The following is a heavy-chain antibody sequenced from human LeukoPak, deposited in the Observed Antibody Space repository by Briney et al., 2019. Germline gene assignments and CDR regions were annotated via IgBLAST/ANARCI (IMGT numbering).Heavy chain of an antibody. CDR1: GGSISSSSYY. J-gene: IGHJ6*03. D-gene: IGHD3-10*01. V-gene: IGHV4-39*01. CDR3: ATTPMRSYGSGSYSRMHYYYYMDV. CDR2: IYYSGST. Sequence: KPSETLSLTCTVSGGSISSSSYYWGWIRQPPGKGLEWIGSIYYSGSTYYNPSLKSRVTISVDTSKNQFSLKLSSVTAADTAVYYCATTPMRSYGSGSYSRMHYYYYMDVWGKGTTVTVSS.